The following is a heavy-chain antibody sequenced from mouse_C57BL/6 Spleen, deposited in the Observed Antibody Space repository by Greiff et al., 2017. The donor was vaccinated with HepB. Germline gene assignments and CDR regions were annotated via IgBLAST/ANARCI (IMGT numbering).Heavy chain of an antibody. Sequence: QVQLQQPGAELVKPGASVKLSCKASGYTFTSYWMHWVKQRPGQGLEWIGMIHPNSGSTNYNEKFKSKATLTVDKPSSTAYMQLSSLTSEDSAVYYCARGYGLIYYDYVSDVWGTGTTVTVSS. CDR1: GYTFTSYW. V-gene: IGHV1-64*01. CDR3: ARGYGLIYYDYVSDV. J-gene: IGHJ1*03. D-gene: IGHD2-4*01. CDR2: IHPNSGST.